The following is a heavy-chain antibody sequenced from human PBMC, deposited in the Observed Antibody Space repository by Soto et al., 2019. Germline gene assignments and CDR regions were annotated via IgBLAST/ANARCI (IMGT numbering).Heavy chain of an antibody. CDR2: ISAYNGNT. CDR1: GYTFTSYG. J-gene: IGHJ5*02. V-gene: IGHV1-18*01. D-gene: IGHD3-10*01. Sequence: APVKVSSKASGYTFTSYGICSVRQAPGQGLEWMGWISAYNGNTNYAQKLQGRVTMTTDTSTSTAYMELRSLRSDDTAVYYCARCQYYYGSGSYLWCNCFDPWGQGTLVTVSS. CDR3: ARCQYYYGSGSYLWCNCFDP.